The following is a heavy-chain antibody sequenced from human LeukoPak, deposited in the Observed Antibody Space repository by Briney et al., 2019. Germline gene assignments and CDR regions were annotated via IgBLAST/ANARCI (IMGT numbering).Heavy chain of an antibody. CDR2: INDGGDT. CDR3: ARGLGWKVATMGLFFMDV. Sequence: SETLSLTCGVYGGSFSGYDWSWVRQPPGKGLIGEINDGGDTNYNPSLKSRVTMSVDTSKNHFSLEVRSMTAADTAVHYCARGLGWKVATMGLFFMDVWGEGTTVTVSS. V-gene: IGHV4-34*01. D-gene: IGHD5-24*01. J-gene: IGHJ6*03. CDR1: GGSFSGYD.